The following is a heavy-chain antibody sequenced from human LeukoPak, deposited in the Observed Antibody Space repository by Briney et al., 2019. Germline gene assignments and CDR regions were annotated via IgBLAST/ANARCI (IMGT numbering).Heavy chain of an antibody. Sequence: ASVKVSCKASGGTFSSYAISRVRQAPGQGLEWMGGIIPIFGTANYAQKFQGRVTITADESTSTAYMELSSPRSEDTAVYYCARDVGVAGTYYYGMDVWGKGTTVTVSS. J-gene: IGHJ6*04. CDR1: GGTFSSYA. CDR2: IIPIFGTA. D-gene: IGHD6-19*01. CDR3: ARDVGVAGTYYYGMDV. V-gene: IGHV1-69*13.